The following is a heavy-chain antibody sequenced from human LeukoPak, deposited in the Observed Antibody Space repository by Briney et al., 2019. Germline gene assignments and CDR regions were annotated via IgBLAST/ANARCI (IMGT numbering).Heavy chain of an antibody. V-gene: IGHV3-23*01. D-gene: IGHD5-18*01. CDR1: GFTFSSYA. CDR2: ISGSGGST. CDR3: AKDHAKWSQLWFYFDY. Sequence: GGSLRLSCAASGFTFSSYAMSWVRQAPGKGLEWVSAISGSGGSTYYADSVKGRFTISRDNSKNTLYLQMNSLRAEDTAVYYCAKDHAKWSQLWFYFDYWGQGTLVTVSS. J-gene: IGHJ4*02.